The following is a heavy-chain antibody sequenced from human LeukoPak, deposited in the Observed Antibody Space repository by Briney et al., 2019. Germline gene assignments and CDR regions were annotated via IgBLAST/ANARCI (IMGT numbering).Heavy chain of an antibody. CDR3: VRDSVGQWLLPGLFHY. Sequence: GASVKVSCTGSGGTFSRYAISSVRQAPGQGLEWVGGIIPIFGTANYAQKFQGRGTITADKSTSKAYMELRSLRSEDTAVYYCVRDSVGQWLLPGLFHYWGQGTLVSVSS. V-gene: IGHV1-69*06. CDR1: GGTFSRYA. CDR2: IIPIFGTA. J-gene: IGHJ4*02. D-gene: IGHD6-19*01.